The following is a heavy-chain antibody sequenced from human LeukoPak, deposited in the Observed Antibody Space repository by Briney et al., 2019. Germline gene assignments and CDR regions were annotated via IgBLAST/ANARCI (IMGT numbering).Heavy chain of an antibody. CDR3: ASSLRYYFDY. Sequence: PGGSLRLSCAASGFTFSSYAMSWVRQAPGRGLEWVSAISGSGGSTYYADSVKGRFTISRDNTKNTLYLQMNSLRAEDTAVYYCASSLRYYFDYWGQGTLVTVSS. CDR2: ISGSGGST. V-gene: IGHV3-23*01. J-gene: IGHJ4*02. CDR1: GFTFSSYA.